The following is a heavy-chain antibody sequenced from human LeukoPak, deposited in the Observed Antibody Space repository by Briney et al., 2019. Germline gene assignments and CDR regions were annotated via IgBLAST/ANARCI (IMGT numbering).Heavy chain of an antibody. CDR2: ISYDGSDK. D-gene: IGHD1-26*01. Sequence: AGGSLRLSCAASGFIFSSYAMHWVRQAPGKGLEWVAIISYDGSDKYYADSVKGRITISRDNSKNTLYLQMNSLRAEDTAVYYCAREPTIGGGTGAFDIWGQGKMVTVSS. CDR3: AREPTIGGGTGAFDI. V-gene: IGHV3-30*01. CDR1: GFIFSSYA. J-gene: IGHJ3*02.